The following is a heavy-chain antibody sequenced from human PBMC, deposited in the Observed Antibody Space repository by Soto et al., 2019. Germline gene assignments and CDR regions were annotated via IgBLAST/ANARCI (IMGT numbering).Heavy chain of an antibody. CDR2: ISTNGGST. Sequence: SCKASGYTFTSYAMHWVRQAPGKGLEYVSSISTNGGSTDYADSVKGRFTISRDNSKNTVYLQMSSLRVEDTAVYYCVKGEYYYDSSGYYPFDYWGQGTLVTVS. D-gene: IGHD3-22*01. CDR3: VKGEYYYDSSGYYPFDY. CDR1: GYTFTSYA. J-gene: IGHJ4*02. V-gene: IGHV3-64D*06.